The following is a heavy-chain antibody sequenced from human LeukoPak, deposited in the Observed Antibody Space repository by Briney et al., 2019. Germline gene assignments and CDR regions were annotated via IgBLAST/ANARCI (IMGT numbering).Heavy chain of an antibody. CDR2: VENDGGTK. V-gene: IGHV3-30*12. J-gene: IGHJ4*02. Sequence: GGSLRLSCAASGFTFRNLGMHWVRQAPGKGLEWVAFVENDGGTKYYADSVKGRFTISRDNVKNTLYLQMNSLRAEDTAVYYCARGEYNYNYYFDYWGQGTLVTVSS. CDR3: ARGEYNYNYYFDY. D-gene: IGHD5-18*01. CDR1: GFTFRNLG.